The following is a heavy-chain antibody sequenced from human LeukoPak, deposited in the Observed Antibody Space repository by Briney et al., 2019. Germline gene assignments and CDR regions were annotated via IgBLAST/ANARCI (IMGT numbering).Heavy chain of an antibody. CDR3: ARGNIEYYDFWSGPPDY. Sequence: SETLSLTCAVYGGSFSGYYWSWIRQPPGKGLEWIGEINHSGSTNYNPSLKSRVTISVDTSKNQFSLKLSSVTAADTAVYYCARGNIEYYDFWSGPPDYWGQGTLVTVSS. CDR1: GGSFSGYY. V-gene: IGHV4-34*09. CDR2: INHSGST. J-gene: IGHJ4*02. D-gene: IGHD3-3*01.